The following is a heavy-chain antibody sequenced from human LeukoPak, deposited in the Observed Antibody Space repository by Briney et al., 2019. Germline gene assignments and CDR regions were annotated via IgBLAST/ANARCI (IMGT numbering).Heavy chain of an antibody. Sequence: ASVTVSCKASGYTFTSYYMHWVRQAPGQGLEWMGIINPSGGSTSYAQKFQGRVPMTRDTSTSTVYMELSSLRSEDTAVYYCARVVLLGFDYWGQGTLVTVSS. CDR1: GYTFTSYY. CDR2: INPSGGST. V-gene: IGHV1-46*01. CDR3: ARVVLLGFDY. D-gene: IGHD3-10*01. J-gene: IGHJ4*02.